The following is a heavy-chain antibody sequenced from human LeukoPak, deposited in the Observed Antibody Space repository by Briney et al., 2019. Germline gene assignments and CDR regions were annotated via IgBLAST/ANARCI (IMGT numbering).Heavy chain of an antibody. V-gene: IGHV4-38-2*02. CDR1: GYSISSGYY. D-gene: IGHD6-13*01. CDR2: INHSGST. J-gene: IGHJ4*02. Sequence: PSETLSLTCTVSGYSISSGYYWGWIRQPPGKGLEWIGEINHSGSTNYNPSLKSRVTISVDTSKNQFSLKLSSVTAADTAVYYCARFPSPAADPIDYWGQGTLVTVSS. CDR3: ARFPSPAADPIDY.